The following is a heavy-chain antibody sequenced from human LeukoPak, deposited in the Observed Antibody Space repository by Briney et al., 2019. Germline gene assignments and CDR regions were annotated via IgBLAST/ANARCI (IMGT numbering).Heavy chain of an antibody. D-gene: IGHD5-12*01. CDR2: IYPSDSDT. Sequence: GESLKISCKASGYSFTTYWIGWVRQMPGKGLEWMGIIYPSDSDTRYSPSFQGQVTISADKSISTAYLQWSSLKASDTAMYYCARRGDRESGYRPVDYWGQGTLVTVSS. J-gene: IGHJ4*02. V-gene: IGHV5-51*01. CDR3: ARRGDRESGYRPVDY. CDR1: GYSFTTYW.